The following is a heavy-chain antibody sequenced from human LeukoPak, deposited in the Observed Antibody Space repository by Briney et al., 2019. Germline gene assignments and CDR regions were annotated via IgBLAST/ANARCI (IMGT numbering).Heavy chain of an antibody. CDR2: ISGSGGVT. V-gene: IGHV3-23*01. D-gene: IGHD6-19*01. Sequence: GGSLRLSCVASGFTFSSHAMSWVRQAPGKGPEWVSGISGSGGVTYYADSVKGRFSISRDNSKNTVFLQMNSLRVEDTALYYCAKGVPGSGWYSGFDAFDIWSQGTMVTVSS. CDR3: AKGVPGSGWYSGFDAFDI. CDR1: GFTFSSHA. J-gene: IGHJ3*02.